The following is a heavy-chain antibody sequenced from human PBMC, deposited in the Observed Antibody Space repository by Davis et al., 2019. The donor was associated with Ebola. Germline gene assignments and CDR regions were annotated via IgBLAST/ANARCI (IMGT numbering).Heavy chain of an antibody. J-gene: IGHJ4*02. Sequence: GESLKISCAASGFTFRSYGMHWVRQAPGKGLEWVGRIKSKTDGGTTDYAAPVKGRFTISRDDSKNTLYLQMNSLKTEDTAVYYCTTYLGYCSGGSCWGQGTLVTVSS. CDR2: IKSKTDGGTT. D-gene: IGHD2-15*01. V-gene: IGHV3-15*07. CDR1: GFTFRSYG. CDR3: TTYLGYCSGGSC.